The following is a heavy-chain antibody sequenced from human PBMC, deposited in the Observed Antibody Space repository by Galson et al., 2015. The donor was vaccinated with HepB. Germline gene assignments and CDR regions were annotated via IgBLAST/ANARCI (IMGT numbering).Heavy chain of an antibody. V-gene: IGHV4-34*01. Sequence: LSLTCAASGRSFSGHYWSFIRQPPGKGLEWIGKISHSGSTMYTPSLESRVTMSIDTSKNQFSLTLNSVTAADTAMYYCARVSGCSSNSCYQSAFDIWGQGAMVTVSS. D-gene: IGHD2-2*01. CDR3: ARVSGCSSNSCYQSAFDI. J-gene: IGHJ3*02. CDR1: GRSFSGHY. CDR2: ISHSGST.